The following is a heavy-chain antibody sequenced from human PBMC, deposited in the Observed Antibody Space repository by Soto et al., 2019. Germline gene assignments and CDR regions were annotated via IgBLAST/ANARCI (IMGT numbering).Heavy chain of an antibody. D-gene: IGHD6-19*01. CDR1: AGSLSNYY. CDR3: ARGGRGSGLYFLYYFDP. V-gene: IGHV4-59*01. Sequence: SETLSLTCSVSAGSLSNYYWTWIRQSPGKGLEWIGEIYHTGSTKYNPSLKSRVAISVDMSKNQFSLTLNSVTPADTAVYYCARGGRGSGLYFLYYFDPSGQGTLVTVSS. J-gene: IGHJ4*02. CDR2: IYHTGST.